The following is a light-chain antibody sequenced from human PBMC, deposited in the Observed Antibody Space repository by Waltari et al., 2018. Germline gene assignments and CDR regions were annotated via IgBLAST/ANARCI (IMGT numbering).Light chain of an antibody. V-gene: IGKV1-17*01. CDR2: AAS. CDR3: LQYNDYPRT. J-gene: IGKJ1*01. CDR1: QVIRNY. Sequence: DIQMTQSPSSLSASVGDRVTITFRASQVIRNYLCWYQQKPGKAPKPLIYAASSLQSGVPSRFSGSGSGTEFTLTINSLQPEDFATYYCLQYNDYPRTFGQGTKVEIK.